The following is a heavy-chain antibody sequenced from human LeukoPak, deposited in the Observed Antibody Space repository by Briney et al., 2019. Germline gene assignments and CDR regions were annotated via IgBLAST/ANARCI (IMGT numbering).Heavy chain of an antibody. CDR1: GYTFTGYY. CDR3: ARDGPGITIFGVVPTNNWFDP. V-gene: IGHV1-2*02. J-gene: IGHJ5*02. D-gene: IGHD3-3*01. Sequence: ASVKVSCKASGYTFTGYYMHWVRQAPGQGLEWMGWINPNSGGTNYAQKFQGRVTMTRDTSISTAYVELSRLRSDDTAVYYCARDGPGITIFGVVPTNNWFDPWGQGTLVTVSS. CDR2: INPNSGGT.